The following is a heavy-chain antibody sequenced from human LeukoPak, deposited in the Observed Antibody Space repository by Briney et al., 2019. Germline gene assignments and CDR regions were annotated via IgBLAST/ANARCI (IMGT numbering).Heavy chain of an antibody. CDR2: ISGSGGST. J-gene: IGHJ4*02. CDR1: GFTFSSYG. CDR3: GRMPGSGSYYDEYYFDY. D-gene: IGHD3-10*01. Sequence: SGGSLRLSCAASGFTFSSYGMSWVRQAPGKGLEWVSAISGSGGSTYYADSVKGRFTISRDNSKNTLYLQMNSLRAEDTAVYYCGRMPGSGSYYDEYYFDYWGQGTLVTVSS. V-gene: IGHV3-23*01.